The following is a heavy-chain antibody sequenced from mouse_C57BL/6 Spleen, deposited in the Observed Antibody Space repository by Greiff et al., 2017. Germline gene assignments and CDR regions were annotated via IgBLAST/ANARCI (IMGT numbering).Heavy chain of an antibody. CDR3: ARSSSGLFAY. CDR2: FYPGSGST. D-gene: IGHD3-2*02. V-gene: IGHV1-55*01. CDR1: GYTFTSYW. Sequence: VKLQQPGAELVKPGASVTMSCKASGYTFTSYWITWVKQRPGQGLEWIGDFYPGSGSTNYNEKFKSKATLTVDTSSSTAYMQLSSLTSEDSAVYYCARSSSGLFAYWGQGTLVTVSA. J-gene: IGHJ3*01.